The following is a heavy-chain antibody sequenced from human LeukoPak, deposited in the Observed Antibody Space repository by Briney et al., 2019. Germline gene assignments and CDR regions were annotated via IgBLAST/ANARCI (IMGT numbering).Heavy chain of an antibody. CDR1: GLPFSDYY. D-gene: IGHD6-13*01. Sequence: PGGPLKLSWAPSGLPFSDYYMTWTPQPPGKGREGVSYISSVGSTIYYADSVKGRFTISRDNAKNSLYLQMNSLRAEDTAVYYCARDQAVLGQWRAAGDFQHWGQGTLVTVSS. J-gene: IGHJ1*01. CDR3: ARDQAVLGQWRAAGDFQH. V-gene: IGHV3-11*01. CDR2: ISSVGSTI.